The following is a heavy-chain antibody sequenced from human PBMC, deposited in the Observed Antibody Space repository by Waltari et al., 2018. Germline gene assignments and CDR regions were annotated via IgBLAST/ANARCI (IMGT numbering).Heavy chain of an antibody. CDR3: ARDGRWSGAFDI. CDR1: GFSFSNYW. Sequence: EVQLVESGGGLVQPGGSLRLSCAASGFSFSNYWMSWVRQAPGKGLEWVANIKQDGSEKYYVDSVKGRFTISRDDAKTSLDLQMNSLRAEDTAVYYCARDGRWSGAFDIWGQGTMVTVSS. CDR2: IKQDGSEK. J-gene: IGHJ3*02. D-gene: IGHD1-26*01. V-gene: IGHV3-7*01.